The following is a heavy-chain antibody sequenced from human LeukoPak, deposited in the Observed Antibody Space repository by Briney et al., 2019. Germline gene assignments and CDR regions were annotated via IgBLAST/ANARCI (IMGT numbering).Heavy chain of an antibody. CDR2: ISGSGDST. CDR1: GFTFTSYA. D-gene: IGHD4-17*01. CDR3: AGGHGYGEP. J-gene: IGHJ4*02. Sequence: GGSLRLSCAASGFTFTSYAISWVRQAPGKGLEWVSTISGSGDSTYYADSVKGRFTISRDNSKNTLYLQMSSLRAEDTAVYYCAGGHGYGEPWGQGTLVTVSS. V-gene: IGHV3-23*01.